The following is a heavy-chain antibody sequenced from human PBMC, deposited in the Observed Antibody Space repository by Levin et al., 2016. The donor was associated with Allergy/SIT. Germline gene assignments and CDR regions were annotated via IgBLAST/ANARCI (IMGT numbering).Heavy chain of an antibody. CDR3: ARDQCSGGSCYSDYYYYYGMDV. CDR2: IIPIFGIA. CDR1: GGTFSSYA. J-gene: IGHJ6*02. Sequence: SVKVSCKASGGTFSSYAISWVRQAPGQGLEWMGGIIPIFGIANYAQKFQGRVTITADKSTSTAYMELSSLRSEDTAVYYCARDQCSGGSCYSDYYYYYGMDVWGQGTTVTVSS. D-gene: IGHD2-15*01. V-gene: IGHV1-69*10.